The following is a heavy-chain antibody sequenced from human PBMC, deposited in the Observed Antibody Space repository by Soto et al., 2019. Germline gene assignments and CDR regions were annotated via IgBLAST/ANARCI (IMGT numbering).Heavy chain of an antibody. Sequence: EVQLVESGGGLVQPGGSLKLSCAASGFTFSDSAMHWVRQASGKGLEWVGRIRSKANNYATAYAASVKGRFTISRDDSRNTAYLQMNNLKTEDTAVYYCTRHVSGYDSSGYVDYWGQGTLVTVSS. V-gene: IGHV3-73*01. CDR2: IRSKANNYAT. CDR3: TRHVSGYDSSGYVDY. CDR1: GFTFSDSA. J-gene: IGHJ4*02. D-gene: IGHD3-22*01.